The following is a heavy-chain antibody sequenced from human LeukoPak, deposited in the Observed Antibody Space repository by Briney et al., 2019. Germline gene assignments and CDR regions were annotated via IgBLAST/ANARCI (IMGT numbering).Heavy chain of an antibody. J-gene: IGHJ4*02. V-gene: IGHV1-69*13. CDR3: ARDPLYCSGGSCYGDY. Sequence: GASVKVSCKASGYTFTGYYMHWVRQAPGQGLEWMGGIIPIFGTANYAQKFQGRVTITADESTSTAYMELSSLRSEDTAVYYCARDPLYCSGGSCYGDYWGQGTLVTVSS. D-gene: IGHD2-15*01. CDR1: GYTFTGYY. CDR2: IIPIFGTA.